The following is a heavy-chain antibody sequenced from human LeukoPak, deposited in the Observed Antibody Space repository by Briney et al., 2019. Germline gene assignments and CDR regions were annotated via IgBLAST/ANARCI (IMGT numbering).Heavy chain of an antibody. J-gene: IGHJ5*02. CDR3: AREGYCSGGSCYSRWFDP. V-gene: IGHV1-69*06. D-gene: IGHD2-15*01. CDR2: IIPIFGTA. Sequence: GYSVKVSCKASGGTFSSYAISWVRQTPGQGLEWMGGIIPIFGTANYAQKFQGRVTITADKSTSTAYMELSSLRSEDTAVYYCAREGYCSGGSCYSRWFDPWGQGTLVTVSS. CDR1: GGTFSSYA.